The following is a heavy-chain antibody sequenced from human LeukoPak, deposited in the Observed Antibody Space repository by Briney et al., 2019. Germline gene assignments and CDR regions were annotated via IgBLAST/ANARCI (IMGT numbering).Heavy chain of an antibody. CDR3: ARDKAGTTPYYYYSMDV. V-gene: IGHV3-21*01. CDR1: GFTFSSYS. Sequence: GGSLRLSCAASGFTFSSYSMNWVRQAPGKGLEWVSSISSSSSYIYYADSVKGRFTISRDNAKNSLYLQMNGLRAEDTAVYYCARDKAGTTPYYYYSMDVWGKGTTVTVSS. J-gene: IGHJ6*03. CDR2: ISSSSSYI. D-gene: IGHD1-14*01.